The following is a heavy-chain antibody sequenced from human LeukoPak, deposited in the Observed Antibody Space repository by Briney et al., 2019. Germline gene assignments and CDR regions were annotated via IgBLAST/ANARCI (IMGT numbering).Heavy chain of an antibody. CDR1: GGPISSYY. J-gene: IGHJ3*02. CDR3: ARGARGVPRYDAFDI. D-gene: IGHD3-10*01. CDR2: IYYSGST. Sequence: SETLSLTCTVSGGPISSYYWSWIRQPPGKGLEWIGYIYYSGSTNYSPSLKSRVTISVDTSKNQFSLKLSSVTAADTAVYYCARGARGVPRYDAFDIWGQGTMVTVSS. V-gene: IGHV4-59*01.